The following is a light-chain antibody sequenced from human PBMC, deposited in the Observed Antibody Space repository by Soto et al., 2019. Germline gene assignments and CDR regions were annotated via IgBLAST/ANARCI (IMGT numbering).Light chain of an antibody. J-gene: IGKJ2*01. CDR1: QSISSW. Sequence: DIQMTQSPSTLSASVGDRVTITCRASQSISSWLAWYQQKPGKAPKLLIYDASSLESGVPSRFSGSGSGTEFTLTISSLQPDDCATYDCQQYNSYSYSFGQGTKLEIK. V-gene: IGKV1-5*01. CDR2: DAS. CDR3: QQYNSYSYS.